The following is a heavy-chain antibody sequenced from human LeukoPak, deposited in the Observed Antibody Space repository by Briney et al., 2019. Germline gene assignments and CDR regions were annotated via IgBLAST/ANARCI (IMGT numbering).Heavy chain of an antibody. Sequence: ASVKVSCKASGYTFTGYYMQWVRQAPGQGLEWMGRTNPNSGGTNYAQKFHGRVTMTRDTSISTAYMELSRLRSDDTAMYYCARASGRMTTGMGYWGQGTLVTVSS. CDR1: GYTFTGYY. D-gene: IGHD4-11*01. CDR2: TNPNSGGT. J-gene: IGHJ4*02. V-gene: IGHV1-2*06. CDR3: ARASGRMTTGMGY.